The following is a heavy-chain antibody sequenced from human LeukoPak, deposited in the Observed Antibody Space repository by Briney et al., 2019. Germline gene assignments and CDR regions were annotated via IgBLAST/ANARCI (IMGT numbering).Heavy chain of an antibody. Sequence: SVKVSCKASGFTFTSSAMQWVRQARGQRHEWIGWIVVDSGNTNYAQKFQERVTITRDMSTSTAYMELSSLRSEDTAVYYCAAGGLRYFDKGPYYFDYWGQGTLVTVSS. CDR3: AAGGLRYFDKGPYYFDY. CDR2: IVVDSGNT. D-gene: IGHD3-9*01. J-gene: IGHJ4*02. V-gene: IGHV1-58*02. CDR1: GFTFTSSA.